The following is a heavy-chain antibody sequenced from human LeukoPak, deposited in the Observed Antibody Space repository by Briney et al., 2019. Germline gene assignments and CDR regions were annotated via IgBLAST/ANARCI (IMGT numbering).Heavy chain of an antibody. CDR2: INPNSGGT. CDR3: ARGSGGYDWGDWFDP. J-gene: IGHJ5*02. CDR1: GYTFTGYY. Sequence: ASVTVSCTASGYTFTGYYMHWVRQAPGQGLEWMGWINPNSGGTNYAQKFQGWVTMTRDTSISTAYMELSRLRSDDTAVYYCARGSGGYDWGDWFDPWGQGTLVTVPS. D-gene: IGHD5-12*01. V-gene: IGHV1-2*04.